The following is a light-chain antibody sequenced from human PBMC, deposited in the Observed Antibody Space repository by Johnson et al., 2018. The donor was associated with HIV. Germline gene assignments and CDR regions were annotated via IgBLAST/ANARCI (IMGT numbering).Light chain of an antibody. CDR2: ENN. Sequence: QSVLTQPPSVSAAPGQKVTISCSGSSSNIGNNYVSWYQQVPGTAPKLLIYENNKRPSGIPDRFSGSKSGTSAALGITGLRTGDEADYYCGTWDSSLSAHYVFGTGTKITVL. CDR3: GTWDSSLSAHYV. CDR1: SSNIGNNY. J-gene: IGLJ1*01. V-gene: IGLV1-51*02.